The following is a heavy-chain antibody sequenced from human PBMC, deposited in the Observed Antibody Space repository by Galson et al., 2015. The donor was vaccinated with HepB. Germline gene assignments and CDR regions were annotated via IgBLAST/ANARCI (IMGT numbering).Heavy chain of an antibody. J-gene: IGHJ4*02. D-gene: IGHD3-10*01. CDR3: AKKLPGSYYAGADY. CDR2: TSADGSLN. V-gene: IGHV3-30*18. Sequence: SLRLSCAASGFGFRSYGVHWVRQAPGKGLEWVAITSADGSLNYYADSVKGRFTISRDNSKNTLYLQMNSLRAEDTAVYYCAKKLPGSYYAGADYWGQGTLVTVSS. CDR1: GFGFRSYG.